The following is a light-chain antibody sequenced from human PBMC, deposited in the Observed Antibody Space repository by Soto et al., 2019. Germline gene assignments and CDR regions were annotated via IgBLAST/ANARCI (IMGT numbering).Light chain of an antibody. V-gene: IGLV2-8*01. CDR1: SSDVGGYNY. Sequence: QSLLTQPPSASWSPGQSVAISCTGTSSDVGGYNYVSWYQQHPGKAPKLMIYEVNKRPSGVPDRFSGSKSGNTASLTVSGLQAEDEADYSCSSSAGSSNVFGTGTKVTVL. J-gene: IGLJ1*01. CDR3: SSSAGSSNV. CDR2: EVN.